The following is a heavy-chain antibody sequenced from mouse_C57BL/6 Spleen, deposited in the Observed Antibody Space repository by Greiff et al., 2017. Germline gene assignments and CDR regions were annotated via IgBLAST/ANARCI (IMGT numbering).Heavy chain of an antibody. D-gene: IGHD2-2*01. Sequence: QVQLQQPGAELVRPGSSVKLSCKASGYTFTSYWMDWVKQRPGQGLEWIGNIYPSDSETHYNQKFKDKATLTVDKSSSTAYMQRSSLTSEDSAVYYCARGGGYGYDPFAYWGQGTLVTVSA. CDR2: IYPSDSET. V-gene: IGHV1-61*01. J-gene: IGHJ3*01. CDR3: ARGGGYGYDPFAY. CDR1: GYTFTSYW.